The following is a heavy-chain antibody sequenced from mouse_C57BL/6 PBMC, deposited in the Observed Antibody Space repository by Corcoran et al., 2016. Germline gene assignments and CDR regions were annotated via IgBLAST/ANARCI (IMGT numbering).Heavy chain of an antibody. D-gene: IGHD2-2*01. CDR3: AREGYDDDAMDY. Sequence: DVQLQESGPGLVKPSQSLSLTCSVTGYSITSGYYWNWIRQFPGNKLEWMGYISYDGSNNYNPSLKNRISITRDTSKNQFFLKLNSVTTEDTATYYCAREGYDDDAMDYWGQGTSVTVSS. J-gene: IGHJ4*01. V-gene: IGHV3-6*01. CDR1: GYSITSGYY. CDR2: ISYDGSN.